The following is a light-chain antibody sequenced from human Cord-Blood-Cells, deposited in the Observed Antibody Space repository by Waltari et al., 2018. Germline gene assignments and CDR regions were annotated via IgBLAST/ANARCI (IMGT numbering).Light chain of an antibody. V-gene: IGLV1-44*01. CDR1: SSNIGSNT. CDR3: AAWDDSLNGWV. CDR2: SNN. Sequence: QSVLTQPPSASGTPGPRVTISCSGSSSNIGSNTVNWYQQLPGTAPKLLIYSNNQRPAGVPDRCSGSKSGSSASLAISGLQSEDEADYYCAAWDDSLNGWVFGGVTKLTVL. J-gene: IGLJ3*02.